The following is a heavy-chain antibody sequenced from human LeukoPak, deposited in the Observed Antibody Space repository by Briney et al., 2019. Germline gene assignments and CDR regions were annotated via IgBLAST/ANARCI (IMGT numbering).Heavy chain of an antibody. CDR1: GGSFSGYY. V-gene: IGHV4-34*01. J-gene: IGHJ4*02. Sequence: SETLSLTCAVYGGSFSGYYWSWIRQPPGKGLEWIGEINHSGSTNFNPSLKSRVTISVDTSKNQFSLKLSSVTAADTAVYYCARGRTAMVRGVIGPFDYWGQGTLVTVSS. CDR3: ARGRTAMVRGVIGPFDY. D-gene: IGHD3-10*01. CDR2: INHSGST.